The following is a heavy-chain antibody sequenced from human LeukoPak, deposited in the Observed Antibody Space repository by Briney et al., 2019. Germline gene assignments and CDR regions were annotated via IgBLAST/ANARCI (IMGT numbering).Heavy chain of an antibody. CDR2: IYHSGST. CDR1: GASISGSGYY. V-gene: IGHV4-39*07. CDR3: ARADYSSTWSHDYYYMDV. D-gene: IGHD6-13*01. J-gene: IGHJ6*03. Sequence: PSETLSLTCAVSGASISGSGYYWGWIRQPPGKGLEWIGSIYHSGSTYYNPSLKSRVTISVDTSKNQFSLKLSSVTAADTAVYYCARADYSSTWSHDYYYMDVWGKGTTVTVSS.